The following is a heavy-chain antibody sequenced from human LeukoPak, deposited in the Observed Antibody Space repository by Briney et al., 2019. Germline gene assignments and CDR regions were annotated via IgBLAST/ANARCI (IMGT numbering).Heavy chain of an antibody. CDR1: GGSISDSTYY. Sequence: SETLSLTCSVSGGSISDSTYYRAWIRQPPGKGLEWIGYIYFGGSTYYNPSLKSRVTISVDTSENQFSLKVNSVTAADTAIYYCATPGRIAVAGQFDYWGQGTLVSVSS. J-gene: IGHJ4*02. D-gene: IGHD6-19*01. CDR3: ATPGRIAVAGQFDY. V-gene: IGHV4-39*01. CDR2: IYFGGST.